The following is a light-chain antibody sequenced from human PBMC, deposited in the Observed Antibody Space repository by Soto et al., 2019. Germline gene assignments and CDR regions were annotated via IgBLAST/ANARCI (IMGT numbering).Light chain of an antibody. CDR3: QQTYITPFT. CDR2: AAS. J-gene: IGKJ5*01. Sequence: DIQMTQSPSSLSASVGDRVTISCRAGQSITDYLNLYQQKPGKAPKLLIYAASSLQSGVPSRFSASGSGTDFTLTISRLQPEDFATYFCQQTYITPFTFGQGTRLEI. V-gene: IGKV1-39*01. CDR1: QSITDY.